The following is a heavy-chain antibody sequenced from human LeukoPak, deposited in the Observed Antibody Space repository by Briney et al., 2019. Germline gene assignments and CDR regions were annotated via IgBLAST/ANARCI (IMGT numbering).Heavy chain of an antibody. V-gene: IGHV3-30*18. CDR2: ISYDGTNK. Sequence: GGSPRLSCAASGFIFSSSWMIWVRQAPGKGLEWVAFISYDGTNKYYADSVKGRFTFSRDNSKYTLYLQMNSLRAEDTAVYYCAKGSSSGTVDYWGQGTLVAVSS. J-gene: IGHJ4*02. CDR3: AKGSSSGTVDY. D-gene: IGHD3-22*01. CDR1: GFIFSSSW.